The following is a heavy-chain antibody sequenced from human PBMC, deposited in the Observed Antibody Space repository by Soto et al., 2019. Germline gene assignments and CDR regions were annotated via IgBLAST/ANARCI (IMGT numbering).Heavy chain of an antibody. J-gene: IGHJ4*02. CDR1: GESFGDYY. D-gene: IGHD6-25*01. Sequence: PSETLSLTCAVXGESFGDYYWSWIRQPPGKGLEWIGEINHSGSTNYNPSLKSRVTISVDTSKNQFSLKLSSVTAADTAVYYCARGGPSGYVKWGQGTLVTISS. CDR2: INHSGST. V-gene: IGHV4-34*01. CDR3: ARGGPSGYVK.